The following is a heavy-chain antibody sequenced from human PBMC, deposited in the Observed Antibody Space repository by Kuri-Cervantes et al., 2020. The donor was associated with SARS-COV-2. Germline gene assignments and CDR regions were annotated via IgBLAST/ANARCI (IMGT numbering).Heavy chain of an antibody. Sequence: ASVKVSCKASGYTFTSYGISWVRQAPGQGLEWMGWISAYNGNTNYAQNLQGRVTMTTDTSTSTAYMELRSLRSDDTAVYYCAAGSGYYYEGSEYFQHWGQGTLVTVSS. J-gene: IGHJ1*01. CDR2: ISAYNGNT. CDR1: GYTFTSYG. V-gene: IGHV1-18*01. D-gene: IGHD3-22*01. CDR3: AAGSGYYYEGSEYFQH.